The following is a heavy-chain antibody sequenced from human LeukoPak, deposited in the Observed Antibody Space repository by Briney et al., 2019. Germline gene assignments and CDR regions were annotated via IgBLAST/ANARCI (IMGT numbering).Heavy chain of an antibody. CDR2: IFYSGTT. D-gene: IGHD2-21*02. CDR1: GGSTNNFY. Sequence: SETLSLTCTVSGGSTNNFYWSWIRQPPGKGLEWLGFIFYSGTTNYNPSLESRVSMSVDTSRNQFSLNLRSLTAADTAVYYCARHPRGDSSNPPDSFDIWGQGTVVTVSS. CDR3: ARHPRGDSSNPPDSFDI. J-gene: IGHJ3*02. V-gene: IGHV4-59*08.